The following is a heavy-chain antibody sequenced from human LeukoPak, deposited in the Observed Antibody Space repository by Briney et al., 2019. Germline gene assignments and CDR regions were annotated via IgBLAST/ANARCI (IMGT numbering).Heavy chain of an antibody. CDR2: INPSGGST. CDR1: GYTFTSYY. CDR3: ARSDGLIKWSIYYYYYMDV. Sequence: GASVKVSCKASGYTFTSYYMHWVRQAPGQGLEWMGIINPSGGSTSYAQKFQGRVTMTRDTSTSTVYMELSSLRSEDTAVYYCARSDGLIKWSIYYYYYMDVWGKGTTVTVSS. J-gene: IGHJ6*03. D-gene: IGHD2-8*01. V-gene: IGHV1-46*01.